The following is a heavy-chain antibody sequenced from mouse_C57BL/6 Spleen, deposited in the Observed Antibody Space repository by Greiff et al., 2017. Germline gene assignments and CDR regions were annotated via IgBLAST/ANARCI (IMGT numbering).Heavy chain of an antibody. J-gene: IGHJ4*01. Sequence: VQLQQSGPVLVKPGASVKMSCKASGYTFTDYYMNWVKQSHGKSLEWIGVINPYNGGTSYNQKFKGKATLTVDKSSSTAYMELNSLTSEDSAVYYCASSSYYGSSRRYAMDYWGQGTSVTVSS. D-gene: IGHD1-1*01. V-gene: IGHV1-19*01. CDR2: INPYNGGT. CDR3: ASSSYYGSSRRYAMDY. CDR1: GYTFTDYY.